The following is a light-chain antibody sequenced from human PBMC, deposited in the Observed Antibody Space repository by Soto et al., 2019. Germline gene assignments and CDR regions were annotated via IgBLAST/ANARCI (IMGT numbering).Light chain of an antibody. J-gene: IGKJ5*01. CDR1: QGISNY. CDR3: QKYYSGSPIT. CDR2: AAS. Sequence: DIQMTQSPSSLSASVGDRVTITCRASQGISNYLAWYQQKPGKVPKLLIYAASTLQSGVPSRFSGSGSGTDFTLTISSLQPEDVATYYCQKYYSGSPITFGQGTRLEIK. V-gene: IGKV1-27*01.